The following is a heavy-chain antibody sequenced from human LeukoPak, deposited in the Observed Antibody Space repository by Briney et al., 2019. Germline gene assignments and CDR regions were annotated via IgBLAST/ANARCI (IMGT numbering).Heavy chain of an antibody. V-gene: IGHV1-69*06. Sequence: SVKVSCKASGGTFSSYAISWVRQAPGQGLEWMGGIIPIFGTANYAQKFQGRVTITADKSTSTAYMELSSLRSEDTAVYYCARGDWYYYYYYMDVWGKGTTVTISS. D-gene: IGHD3/OR15-3a*01. CDR2: IIPIFGTA. CDR3: ARGDWYYYYYYMDV. CDR1: GGTFSSYA. J-gene: IGHJ6*03.